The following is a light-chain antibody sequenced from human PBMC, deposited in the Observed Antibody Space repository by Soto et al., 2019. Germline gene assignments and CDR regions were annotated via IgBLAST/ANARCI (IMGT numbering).Light chain of an antibody. V-gene: IGKV3-15*01. J-gene: IGKJ2*03. Sequence: EIVMTQSPATLSVSPGERATLSCRASEALRGSLAWYQQKPGQAPSLLIYGVYTRAAGVPARFSGSGSGTEFTLTISSLQSEDWAVYYCQQYNNWPLYSFGPGTKLEI. CDR2: GVY. CDR1: EALRGS. CDR3: QQYNNWPLYS.